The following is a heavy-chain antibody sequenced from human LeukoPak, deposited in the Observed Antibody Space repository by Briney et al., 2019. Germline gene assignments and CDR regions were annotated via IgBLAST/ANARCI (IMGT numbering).Heavy chain of an antibody. CDR2: INSDGSST. V-gene: IGHV3-74*01. D-gene: IGHD1-1*01. CDR1: GFTFSSYW. CDR3: ASLRFGTTHDY. J-gene: IGHJ4*02. Sequence: PGGSLRLSCAASGFTFSSYWMHWVRQAPGKGLVWVSRINSDGSSTTYADSVKGRFTISRDNAKNTLYLQMNSLRAEDTAVYYCASLRFGTTHDYWGQGTPVTVSS.